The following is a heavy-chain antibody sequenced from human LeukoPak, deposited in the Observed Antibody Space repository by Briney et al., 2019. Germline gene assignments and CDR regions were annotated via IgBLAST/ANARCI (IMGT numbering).Heavy chain of an antibody. CDR3: VSQYTSGGLVTYYFDY. CDR1: GFSFNGYA. D-gene: IGHD3-16*01. V-gene: IGHV3-23*01. J-gene: IGHJ4*02. Sequence: GRALRLSCAASGFSFNGYAMSWVRQAPGKGLEWVAVISGGGDTTNSADSVKGRFTISRDNSKNTLYLQMNSLRAEDTAVYYCVSQYTSGGLVTYYFDYWGQGTLVTVSS. CDR2: ISGGGDTT.